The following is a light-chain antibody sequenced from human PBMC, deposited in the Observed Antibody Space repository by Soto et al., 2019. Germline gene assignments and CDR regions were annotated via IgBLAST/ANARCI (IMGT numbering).Light chain of an antibody. Sequence: EIVLTQSPGTLSLSPGERANLSCRASQSVSSSYLAWYQQKPGQAPRLLIYGASSMATGIPDRFSGSGSGTDFTLTISRLEPEDFAVYYCQQYGSSPLYTFGQGTKLEIK. V-gene: IGKV3-20*01. CDR3: QQYGSSPLYT. CDR1: QSVSSSY. CDR2: GAS. J-gene: IGKJ2*01.